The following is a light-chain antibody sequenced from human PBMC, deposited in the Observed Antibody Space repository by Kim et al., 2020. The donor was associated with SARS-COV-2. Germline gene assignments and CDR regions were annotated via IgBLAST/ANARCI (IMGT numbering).Light chain of an antibody. CDR3: SSYTARTTLV. CDR2: DVN. V-gene: IGLV2-14*03. J-gene: IGLJ2*01. Sequence: QSALTQPASVSGSPGQSITISCTGTSSDVGGYDHVSWYQQYPGKAPKLMIYDVNYRPSGVSNRFSGSKSGKTASLTISGLQAEDEADYYCSSYTARTTLVFGGGTQLTVL. CDR1: SSDVGGYDH.